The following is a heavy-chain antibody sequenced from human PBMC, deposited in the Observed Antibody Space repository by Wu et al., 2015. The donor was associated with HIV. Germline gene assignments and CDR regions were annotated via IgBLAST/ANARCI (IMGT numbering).Heavy chain of an antibody. CDR2: INPSGGST. V-gene: IGHV1-46*03. D-gene: IGHD3-3*01. Sequence: QVQLVQSGAEVKKPGASVKVSCKASGYTFTSYYMHWVRQAPGQGLEWMGIINPSGGSTSYAQKFQGRVTMTRDTSTSTVYMELSSLRSEDTAVYYCASHNYDFWSGRYYYYYYMDVWGKGTTVTVSS. J-gene: IGHJ6*03. CDR1: GYTFTSYY. CDR3: ASHNYDFWSGRYYYYYYMDV.